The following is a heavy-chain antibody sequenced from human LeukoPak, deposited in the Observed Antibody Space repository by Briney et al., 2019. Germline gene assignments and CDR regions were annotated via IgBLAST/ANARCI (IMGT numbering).Heavy chain of an antibody. D-gene: IGHD3-10*01. J-gene: IGHJ4*02. CDR1: GGTFSSYA. CDR3: AMVRRVIISSFDY. V-gene: IGHV1-69*05. CDR2: IIPIFGTA. Sequence: ASVKVSCKASGGTFSSYAISWVRQAPGQGLEWMGGIIPIFGTANYAQKFQGRVTITTDESTSTAYMELSSLRSEDTAVYYCAMVRRVIISSFDYWRQGTLVTVSA.